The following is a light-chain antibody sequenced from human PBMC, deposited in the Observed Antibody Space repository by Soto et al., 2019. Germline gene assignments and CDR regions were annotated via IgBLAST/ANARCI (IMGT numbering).Light chain of an antibody. CDR1: SSNIGGNS. CDR3: GSWDSSVSAYV. Sequence: QSVLTQPPSVSAAPGQKVTISCSGGSSNIGGNSVSWYQQLPGTAPKLLIYDDNKRPSGIPDRFSGSKSGTSATLGITGFQTGDEADYYCGSWDSSVSAYVFGTGTKVTVL. J-gene: IGLJ1*01. V-gene: IGLV1-51*01. CDR2: DDN.